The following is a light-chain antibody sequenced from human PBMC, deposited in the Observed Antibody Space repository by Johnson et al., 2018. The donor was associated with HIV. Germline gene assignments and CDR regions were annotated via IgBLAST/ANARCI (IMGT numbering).Light chain of an antibody. CDR1: SSNIGNKY. CDR2: ENT. CDR3: GTWDPSRSACGV. Sequence: QSVLTQPPSVSAAPGQKVTISCSGSSSNIGNKYVSWYQQLPGTAPKLLIYENTKRPSGIPDRFSGSKSGTSATLGITGLPTGDEADYYCGTWDPSRSACGVFGAGTKVTVL. J-gene: IGLJ1*01. V-gene: IGLV1-51*02.